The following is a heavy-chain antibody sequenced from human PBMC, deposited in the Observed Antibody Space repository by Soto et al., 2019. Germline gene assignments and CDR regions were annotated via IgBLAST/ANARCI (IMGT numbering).Heavy chain of an antibody. V-gene: IGHV2-5*02. CDR1: GFSLSTSGVG. D-gene: IGHD2-15*01. CDR2: IYWDDDK. Sequence: QITLKESGPTVVNPTQTLTLTCTVSGFSLSTSGVGVGWIRQPPGKALEWLALIYWDDDKRYSPSLKSRLTITKDTSKNHVVLTMTNMDPVDTATYYCAHRPSYFSGGSCYSGFDYWGQETLVTVSS. J-gene: IGHJ4*02. CDR3: AHRPSYFSGGSCYSGFDY.